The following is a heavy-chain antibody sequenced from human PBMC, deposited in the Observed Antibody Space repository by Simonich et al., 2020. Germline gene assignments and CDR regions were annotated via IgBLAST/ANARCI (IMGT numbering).Heavy chain of an antibody. CDR2: ISSSSSYI. J-gene: IGHJ6*02. CDR3: ARWIAVAGTGAYGVDV. Sequence: EVQLVESGGGLVKPGGSLRLSCAASGFTFSSYSMNWVRQAPGKGLEWVSSISSSSSYIYYEATVKGRFTISRDNAKNSLYLQMNSLRAEDTAVYYCARWIAVAGTGAYGVDVWGQGTTVTVSS. CDR1: GFTFSSYS. D-gene: IGHD6-19*01. V-gene: IGHV3-21*01.